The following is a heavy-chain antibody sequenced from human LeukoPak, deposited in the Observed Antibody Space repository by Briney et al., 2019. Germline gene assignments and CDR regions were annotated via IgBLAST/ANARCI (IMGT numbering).Heavy chain of an antibody. CDR1: GFTFSSYG. D-gene: IGHD4-23*01. J-gene: IGHJ4*02. Sequence: GGSLRLSCAASGFTFSSYGMHWVRQAPGKGLEWVAVIWYDGSNKYYADSVKGRFTISRDNSKNTLYLQMNSLRAEDTAVYYCARDSLFGGNFVDYWGQGTLVAVSP. CDR2: IWYDGSNK. CDR3: ARDSLFGGNFVDY. V-gene: IGHV3-33*01.